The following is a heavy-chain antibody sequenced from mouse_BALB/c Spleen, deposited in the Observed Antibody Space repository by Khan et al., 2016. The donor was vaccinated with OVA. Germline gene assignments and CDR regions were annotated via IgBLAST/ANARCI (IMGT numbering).Heavy chain of an antibody. V-gene: IGHV3-2*02. J-gene: IGHJ2*01. Sequence: EVQLQESGPGLVKPSQSLSLTCTVTGYSITSDYAWNWIRQFPGNKLEWMGYISYSGSPSYNPSLKSRISITRDTSKNQFFLQLNSVTTEDTATYYCARRYGNSYYFDYWGQGTTLPVSS. CDR2: ISYSGSP. CDR1: GYSITSDYA. D-gene: IGHD2-10*02. CDR3: ARRYGNSYYFDY.